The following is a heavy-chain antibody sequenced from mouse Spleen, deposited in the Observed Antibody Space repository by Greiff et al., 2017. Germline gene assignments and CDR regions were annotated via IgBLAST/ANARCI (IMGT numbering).Heavy chain of an antibody. V-gene: IGHV7-1*01. CDR2: SRNKANDYTT. D-gene: IGHD4-1*02. CDR1: GFTFSDFY. Sequence: EVQRVESGGGLVQSGRSLRLSCATSGFTFSDFYMEWVRQAPGKGLEWIAASRNKANDYTTEYSASVKGRFIVSRDTSQSILYLQMNALRAEDTAIYYCARDPPTGTGDAMDYWGQGTSVTVSS. CDR3: ARDPPTGTGDAMDY. J-gene: IGHJ4*01.